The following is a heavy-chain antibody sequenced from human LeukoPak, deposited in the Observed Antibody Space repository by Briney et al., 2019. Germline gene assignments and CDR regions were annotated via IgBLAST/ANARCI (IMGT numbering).Heavy chain of an antibody. CDR3: AREAYDFWSGYYPDY. CDR1: GFTFTTYG. J-gene: IGHJ4*02. D-gene: IGHD3-3*01. V-gene: IGHV3-23*01. CDR2: ITGSGDST. Sequence: GGSLRLSCAASGFTFTTYGMSWVRQAPGKGLEWVSAITGSGDSTHYADSVKGRFTISRDNSKNTLCLQMNSLRAEDTAVYYCAREAYDFWSGYYPDYWGQGTLVTVSS.